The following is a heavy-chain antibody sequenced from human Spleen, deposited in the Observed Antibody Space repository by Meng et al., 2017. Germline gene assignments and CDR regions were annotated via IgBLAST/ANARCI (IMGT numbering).Heavy chain of an antibody. CDR3: ARKYYDYVWGSYRYTGPFDY. D-gene: IGHD3-16*02. CDR1: GFTFSSYA. Sequence: GESLKISCAASGFTFSSYAMSWVRQAPGKGLEWVSGISGSGGSTYYADSVKGRFTISRDNAKNSLYLQMNSLRAENTAVYYCARKYYDYVWGSYRYTGPFDYWGQGTLVTVSS. CDR2: ISGSGGST. J-gene: IGHJ4*02. V-gene: IGHV3-23*01.